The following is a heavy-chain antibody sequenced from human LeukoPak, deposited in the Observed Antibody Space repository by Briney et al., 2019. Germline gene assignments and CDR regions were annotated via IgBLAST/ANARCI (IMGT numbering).Heavy chain of an antibody. CDR1: GFTFSSHA. CDR2: PSGSGYNT. Sequence: GGSLRLSCAASGFTFSSHALSWLRQAPGKGLEWVTYPSGSGYNTYYADYGKGRFTISRDNSKNTVYLQMNSLRAEDTAVYYCAKEPYGTRYFYYWGHGTPVT. J-gene: IGHJ4*01. V-gene: IGHV3-23*01. CDR3: AKEPYGTRYFYY. D-gene: IGHD2-2*01.